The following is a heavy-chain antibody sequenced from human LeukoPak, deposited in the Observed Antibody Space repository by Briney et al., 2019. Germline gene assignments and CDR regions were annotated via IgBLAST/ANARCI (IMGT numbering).Heavy chain of an antibody. J-gene: IGHJ4*02. CDR3: GRKEVSSVDY. CDR1: AFTFSNYW. Sequence: GGSLRLSCAASAFTFSNYWMNWVRQAPGKGLVWVSRINADGSAANYADSVKGRFTISRDNAKNTLYLQMNSLRAEDTAVYYCGRKEVSSVDYWGQGTLVTVSS. V-gene: IGHV3-74*01. CDR2: INADGSAA. D-gene: IGHD3-10*01.